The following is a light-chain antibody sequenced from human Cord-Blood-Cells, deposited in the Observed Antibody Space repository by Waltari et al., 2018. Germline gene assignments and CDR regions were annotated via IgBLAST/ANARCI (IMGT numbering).Light chain of an antibody. J-gene: IGLJ3*02. CDR1: SSDVGSYNL. CDR3: CSYAGSSTWV. V-gene: IGLV2-23*01. Sequence: QSALTQPASVSGSPGQSITISCTGTSSDVGSYNLVSLYQQHPGKAPKLMIYAGSKRPSGVSNRFSGSKSGNTASLTTSGLQAEDEADYYCCSYAGSSTWVFGGGTKLTVL. CDR2: AGS.